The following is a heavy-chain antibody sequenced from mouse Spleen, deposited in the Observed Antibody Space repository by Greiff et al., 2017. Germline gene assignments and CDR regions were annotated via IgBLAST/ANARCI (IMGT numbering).Heavy chain of an antibody. CDR1: GFNIKDDY. CDR3: TTSGPTMVTTGFAY. CDR2: LDPENGDT. Sequence: VQLQQSGAELVRPGASVKLSCTASGFNIKDDYMHWVKQRPEPGLAWIGWLDPENGDTASASKFQGKATITADTSSNTAYLQLSSLTSEDTAVYYCTTSGPTMVTTGFAYWGQGTLGTVSA. J-gene: IGHJ3*01. V-gene: IGHV14-4*01. D-gene: IGHD2-9*01.